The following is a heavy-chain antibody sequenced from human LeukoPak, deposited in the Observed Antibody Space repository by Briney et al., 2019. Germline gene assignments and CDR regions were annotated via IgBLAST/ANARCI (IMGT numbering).Heavy chain of an antibody. D-gene: IGHD3-16*02. CDR3: AKDVSKVGDYVWGSYRYTSRGVDY. J-gene: IGHJ4*02. CDR1: GFTFSSYW. CDR2: IKQDGSEK. Sequence: PGGSLRLSCAASGFTFSSYWMSWVRQAPGKGREWVANIKQDGSEKFYVDSVKGQFTLSRDNAKNSLYLQMNSLRAEDTALYYCAKDVSKVGDYVWGSYRYTSRGVDYWGQGTLVTVSS. V-gene: IGHV3-7*03.